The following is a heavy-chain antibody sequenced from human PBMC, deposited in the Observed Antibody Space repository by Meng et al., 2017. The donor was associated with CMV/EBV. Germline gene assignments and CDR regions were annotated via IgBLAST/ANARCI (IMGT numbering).Heavy chain of an antibody. J-gene: IGHJ4*02. D-gene: IGHD3-3*01. V-gene: IGHV4-30-4*08. CDR3: ARDNRRGGVDY. Sequence: QVRLQEWGPELGKPSQTRSLPCTVSGGSMSSGDYYWGWIRQPPGKGLEWTGYIYYSGSTYYNPSLKSRVTISVDTSKNQFSLKLSSVTAADTAVYYCARDNRRGGVDYWGQGALVTVSS. CDR2: IYYSGST. CDR1: GGSMSSGDYY.